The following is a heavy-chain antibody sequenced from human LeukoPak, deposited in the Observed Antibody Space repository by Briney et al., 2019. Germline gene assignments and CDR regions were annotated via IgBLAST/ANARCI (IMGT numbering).Heavy chain of an antibody. D-gene: IGHD3-16*01. J-gene: IGHJ4*02. Sequence: ASVKVSCKASGYTFTSYAMHWVRQAPGQRLEWMGWINAGNGNTKYSQKFQGRVTITADESTSTAYMELSSLRSEDTAVYYCARVIATFQAYYFDYWGQGTLVTVSS. CDR3: ARVIATFQAYYFDY. CDR1: GYTFTSYA. CDR2: INAGNGNT. V-gene: IGHV1-3*01.